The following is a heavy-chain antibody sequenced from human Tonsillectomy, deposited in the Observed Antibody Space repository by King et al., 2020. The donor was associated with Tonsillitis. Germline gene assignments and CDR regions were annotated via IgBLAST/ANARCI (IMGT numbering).Heavy chain of an antibody. CDR3: ATSAWSPGVGNWYFEL. Sequence: VQLVESGGGLVQPGGSLRLSCAASGFTLTFYNMNWVRQAPGKGLEWVSYISSSSNTIYYADSVKGRFTISRDNAQNSLYLQMNSLRAEDTAVYYCATSAWSPGVGNWYFELWGRGTLVTVSA. CDR1: GFTLTFYN. J-gene: IGHJ2*01. D-gene: IGHD3-3*01. CDR2: ISSSSNTI. V-gene: IGHV3-48*01.